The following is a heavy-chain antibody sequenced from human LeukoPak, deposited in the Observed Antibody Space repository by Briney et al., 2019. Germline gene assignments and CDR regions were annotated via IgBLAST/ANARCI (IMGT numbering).Heavy chain of an antibody. J-gene: IGHJ3*02. CDR1: GFTFSSYS. CDR2: ISSSSSYI. V-gene: IGHV3-21*01. CDR3: ARTGRASDAFDI. D-gene: IGHD1-14*01. Sequence: PGGSLRLSCAASGFTFSSYSMNWVRQAPGKGLEWVSSISSSSSYIYYADSVKGRFTIPRDNAKNSLYLQMSSLRAEDTAVYYCARTGRASDAFDIWGQGTMVTVSS.